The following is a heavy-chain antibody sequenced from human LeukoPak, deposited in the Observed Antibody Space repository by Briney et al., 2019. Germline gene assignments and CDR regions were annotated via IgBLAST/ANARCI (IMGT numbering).Heavy chain of an antibody. J-gene: IGHJ3*02. CDR3: AREGGFHYDSSGDAFDI. CDR1: GFTFSSFA. V-gene: IGHV3-21*01. D-gene: IGHD3-22*01. CDR2: ISSNSAYI. Sequence: GGSLRLSCAASGFTFSSFAMTWVRQAPGRGLEWVSSISSNSAYIYYADSLRGRLTISRDNAKNSLYLQVDSLGADDTAVYYCAREGGFHYDSSGDAFDIWGQGTMVTVSS.